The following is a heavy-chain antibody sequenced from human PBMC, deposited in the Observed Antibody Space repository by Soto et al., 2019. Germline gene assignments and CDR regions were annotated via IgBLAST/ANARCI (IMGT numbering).Heavy chain of an antibody. D-gene: IGHD1-26*01. J-gene: IGHJ4*02. CDR3: TTISSTSDPGALGY. CDR2: IRSKPNSYAT. V-gene: IGHV3-73*01. Sequence: GGSLRLSCAASGFTFSGSAIHWVRQASGKGLEWVGRIRSKPNSYATAYAASVKGRFTISRDDSKNTAYLQMNSLKTEDTAVYYCTTISSTSDPGALGYWGQGTLVTVSS. CDR1: GFTFSGSA.